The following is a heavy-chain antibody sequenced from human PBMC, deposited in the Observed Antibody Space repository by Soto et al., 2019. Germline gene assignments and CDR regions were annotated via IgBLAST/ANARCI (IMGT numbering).Heavy chain of an antibody. CDR3: ARSRNGGVADSFDY. V-gene: IGHV3-30-3*01. CDR1: GFTFRRHA. D-gene: IGHD3-10*01. CDR2: ISRDGTNK. Sequence: QVHVVASGGGVIQEGRSLTLSCEASGFTFRRHAIHWVRQAPGQGLEWVAVISRDGTNKYYEDSVKGRFTISRDNSKNTLSLQMNSLRREDTAVYYCARSRNGGVADSFDYWGQGTLVTVSS. J-gene: IGHJ4*02.